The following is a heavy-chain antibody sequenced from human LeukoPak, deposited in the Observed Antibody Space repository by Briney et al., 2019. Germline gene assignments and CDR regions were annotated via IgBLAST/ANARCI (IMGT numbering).Heavy chain of an antibody. D-gene: IGHD3-22*01. CDR3: AKDRVSGVVAILIGGY. J-gene: IGHJ4*02. CDR2: IKQDGSEK. Sequence: GGSLRLSCAASGFTFSSHWMSWVRQAPGKGLEWVANIKQDGSEKYYVDSVKGRFTISRDNAKNSLYLQMNSLRAEDTAVYYCAKDRVSGVVAILIGGYWGQGTLVTVSS. V-gene: IGHV3-7*03. CDR1: GFTFSSHW.